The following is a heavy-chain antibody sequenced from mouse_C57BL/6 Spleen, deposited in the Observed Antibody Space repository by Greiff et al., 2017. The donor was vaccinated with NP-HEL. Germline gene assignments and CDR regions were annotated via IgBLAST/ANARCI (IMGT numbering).Heavy chain of an antibody. V-gene: IGHV5-6*01. CDR2: ISSGGSYT. D-gene: IGHD2-4*01. CDR1: GFTFSSYG. CDR3: ARIYYDYDKGWYFDV. J-gene: IGHJ1*03. Sequence: VQLQQSGGDLVKPGGSLKLSCAASGFTFSSYGMSWVRQTPDKRLEWVATISSGGSYTYYPDSVKGRFTISRDNAKNTLYLQMSSLKSEDTAMYYCARIYYDYDKGWYFDVWGTGTTVTVSS.